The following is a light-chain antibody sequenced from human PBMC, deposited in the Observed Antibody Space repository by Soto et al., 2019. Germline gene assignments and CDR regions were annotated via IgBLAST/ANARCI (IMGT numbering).Light chain of an antibody. CDR1: SSDVGGYNY. J-gene: IGLJ3*02. V-gene: IGLV2-14*01. CDR2: DVS. CDR3: SSYTSSSTWV. Sequence: QSALTQPASVSGSRGQSITISCTGTSSDVGGYNYVSWYQQHLGKAPKLMIYDVSNRPSGVSNRFSGSKSGNTASLTISGLQAEDEADYYCSSYTSSSTWVFGGGTKLTVL.